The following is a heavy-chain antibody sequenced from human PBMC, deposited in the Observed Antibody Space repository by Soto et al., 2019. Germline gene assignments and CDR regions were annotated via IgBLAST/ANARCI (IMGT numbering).Heavy chain of an antibody. CDR2: IYYGGST. CDR3: ARLSGSVFDY. V-gene: IGHV4-39*01. J-gene: IGHJ4*02. CDR1: GGSISSSSYY. Sequence: QLQLQESGPGLVKPSETLSLTCTVSGGSISSSSYYWGWIRQPPGKGLEWIGSIYYGGSTYYNPSLKSRVTVSVDTSKNLFSLRLSSVTAADTTVYYCARLSGSVFDYWGQGTLVTVSS. D-gene: IGHD1-26*01.